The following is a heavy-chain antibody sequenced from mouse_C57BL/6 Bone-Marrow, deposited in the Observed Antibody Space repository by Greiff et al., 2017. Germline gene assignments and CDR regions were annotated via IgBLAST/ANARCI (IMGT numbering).Heavy chain of an antibody. CDR2: IDPSDSET. V-gene: IGHV1-52*01. CDR3: ARESDYDPFAY. CDR1: GYTFTSYW. J-gene: IGHJ3*01. D-gene: IGHD2-4*01. Sequence: QVQLQQPGAELVRPGSSVKLSCKASGYTFTSYWMHWVKQRPIQGLEWIGNIDPSDSETHYNQKFKDKATLTVDKSSSTAYMQLSSLTSEDSAVXYCARESDYDPFAYWGQGTLVTVSA.